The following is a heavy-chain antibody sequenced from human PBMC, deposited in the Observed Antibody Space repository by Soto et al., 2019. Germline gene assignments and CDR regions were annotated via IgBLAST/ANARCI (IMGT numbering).Heavy chain of an antibody. CDR1: GYTFTGYY. CDR3: VRDGGIAARLYYYYGMDV. J-gene: IGHJ6*02. V-gene: IGHV1-2*04. D-gene: IGHD6-6*01. Sequence: ASVKVSCKASGYTFTGYYMHWVRQAPGQGLEWMGWINPNSGGTNYAQKFQGWVTMTRDTSISTAYMELSRLRSDDTAVYYCVRDGGIAARLYYYYGMDVWGQGTTVTVAS. CDR2: INPNSGGT.